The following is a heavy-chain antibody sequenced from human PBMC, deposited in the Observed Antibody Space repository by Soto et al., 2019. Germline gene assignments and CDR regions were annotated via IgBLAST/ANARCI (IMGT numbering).Heavy chain of an antibody. CDR2: INVANGNT. Sequence: QVQLVQSGAEVKKPGAAVKVSCKASGYDFSSYPLNWARQAPGQRPELVGWINVANGNTQYSRKVQDRVTITRDPSATTVYRFLSSLRSEDTAVYSCARRGLPSTIGVAAWAYLDHWGQGTLVTVSS. J-gene: IGHJ4*02. D-gene: IGHD2-15*01. V-gene: IGHV1-3*01. CDR3: ARRGLPSTIGVAAWAYLDH. CDR1: GYDFSSYP.